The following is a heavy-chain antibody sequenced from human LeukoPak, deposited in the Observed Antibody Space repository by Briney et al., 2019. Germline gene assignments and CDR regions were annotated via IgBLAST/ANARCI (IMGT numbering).Heavy chain of an antibody. Sequence: GGSLRLSCAASGFTVSSNYMSWVRQAPGKGLEWVSVIYSGGSTYYADSVKGRITISRDNSKNTLYLQMNSLRAEDTAVYYCAGGSIAPLHDYWGQGTLVTVSS. J-gene: IGHJ4*02. D-gene: IGHD6-6*01. CDR3: AGGSIAPLHDY. CDR1: GFTVSSNY. V-gene: IGHV3-66*02. CDR2: IYSGGST.